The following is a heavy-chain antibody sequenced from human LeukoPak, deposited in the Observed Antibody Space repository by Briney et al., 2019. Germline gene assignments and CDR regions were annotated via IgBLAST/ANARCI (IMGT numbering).Heavy chain of an antibody. D-gene: IGHD5-18*01. V-gene: IGHV3-23*01. J-gene: IGHJ1*01. CDR1: GFIFSTYA. Sequence: GGSLRLSCAASGFIFSTYAMSWVRQAPGKGLEWVSAISGGGGSSYCADSVKGRFTISRDNSKNTLYLQMNSLRAEDTALYYCAKDLYSYDTSGAIGGYFQHWGQGTLVTVSA. CDR2: ISGGGGSS. CDR3: AKDLYSYDTSGAIGGYFQH.